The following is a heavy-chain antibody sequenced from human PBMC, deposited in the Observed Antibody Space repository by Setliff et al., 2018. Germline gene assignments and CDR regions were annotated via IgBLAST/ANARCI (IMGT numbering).Heavy chain of an antibody. CDR3: ARAAGYSSSWYHYYYGMDV. J-gene: IGHJ6*02. CDR1: GGSISRSSYN. D-gene: IGHD6-13*01. CDR2: IYYSGST. V-gene: IGHV4-39*01. Sequence: SETLSLTCTVSGGSISRSSYNWSWIRQPPGKGLEWIGSIYYSGSTYYNPSLKSRVTISVDTSKNQFSLKLSSVTAADTAVYYCARAAGYSSSWYHYYYGMDVWGQGTTVTVSS.